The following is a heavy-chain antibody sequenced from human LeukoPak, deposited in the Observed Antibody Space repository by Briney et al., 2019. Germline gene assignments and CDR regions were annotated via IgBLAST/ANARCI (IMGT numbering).Heavy chain of an antibody. J-gene: IGHJ4*02. CDR1: GYTFTTFG. Sequence: ASVKVSCKAAGYTFTTFGISWVRRAPGQGLEWMGWISAYNGNTNYAQKLQGRVTMTTDTSTSTAYMELRSLRPDDTAVYYCAKAGDGYNYPRYWGQGTLVTVSS. CDR3: AKAGDGYNYPRY. V-gene: IGHV1-18*01. D-gene: IGHD5-24*01. CDR2: ISAYNGNT.